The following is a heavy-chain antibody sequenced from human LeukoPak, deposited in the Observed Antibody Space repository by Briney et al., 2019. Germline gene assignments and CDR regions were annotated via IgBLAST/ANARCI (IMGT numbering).Heavy chain of an antibody. CDR3: ARSGGNYYSI. CDR1: GSSFISYW. V-gene: IGHV5-51*01. CDR2: IYPGDSDT. J-gene: IGHJ3*02. D-gene: IGHD1-26*01. Sequence: GESLKTSCKGSGSSFISYWSGWARQIPGKGLEWMGIIYPGDSDTIYSPSFQGQVTVSADKSTSTAKLQWSSMQASDTAMYYCARSGGNYYSIWGQGTMVTVSS.